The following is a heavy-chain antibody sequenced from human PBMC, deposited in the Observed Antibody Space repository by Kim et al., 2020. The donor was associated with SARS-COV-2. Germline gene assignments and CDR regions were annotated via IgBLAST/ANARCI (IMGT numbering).Heavy chain of an antibody. V-gene: IGHV4-34*01. Sequence: SETLSLTCAVYGGSFSGYYWSWIRQPPGKGLEWIGEINHSGSTNYNPSLKSRVTISVDTSKNQFSLKLSSVTAADTAVYYCARSSRYCSSTSCYYYYGMDVWGQGTTVTVSS. CDR3: ARSSRYCSSTSCYYYYGMDV. CDR1: GGSFSGYY. CDR2: INHSGST. J-gene: IGHJ6*02. D-gene: IGHD2-2*01.